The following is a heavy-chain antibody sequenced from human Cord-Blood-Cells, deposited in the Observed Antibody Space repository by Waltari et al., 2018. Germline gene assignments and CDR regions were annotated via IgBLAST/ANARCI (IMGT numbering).Heavy chain of an antibody. V-gene: IGHV3-30*03. CDR2: ISYDGSNK. Sequence: QVQLVESGGGVVPPGRSLRLSCAASGFTFRSYCMYWVLQAPGKGLGWVAFISYDGSNKYYADSVKGRFTISRDNSKNTLYLQMNSLRAEDTAVYYCATRSGSSTYFDYWGQGTLVTVSS. J-gene: IGHJ4*02. CDR1: GFTFRSYC. D-gene: IGHD6-13*01. CDR3: ATRSGSSTYFDY.